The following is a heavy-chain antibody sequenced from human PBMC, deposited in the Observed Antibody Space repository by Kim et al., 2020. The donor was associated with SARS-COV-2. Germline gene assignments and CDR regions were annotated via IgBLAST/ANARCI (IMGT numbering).Heavy chain of an antibody. CDR3: ARVIWGSYRYTDS. Sequence: ASVKVSCKASGYTFTNYAISWVRQAPGQGLAWMGWINTDTGNPTYAQAFTGRFVFSVDTSGSTTYLQISSLKAEDTALYYCARVIWGSYRYTDSWGQGTLVTVSS. V-gene: IGHV7-4-1*02. CDR1: GYTFTNYA. D-gene: IGHD3-16*02. CDR2: INTDTGNP. J-gene: IGHJ4*02.